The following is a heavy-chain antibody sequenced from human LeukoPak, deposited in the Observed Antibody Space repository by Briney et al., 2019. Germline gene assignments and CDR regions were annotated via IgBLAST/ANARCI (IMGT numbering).Heavy chain of an antibody. D-gene: IGHD7-27*01. CDR1: GFTFRSYW. CDR3: GRHGDDFTFDD. CDR2: VIRDGTFT. J-gene: IGHJ5*02. Sequence: PGGSLRLSCAASGFTFRSYWRHWVRQAPGKGLDWVSRVIRDGTFTNYADSVKGRFTIFRENAKRTLYLQMGSPRAEAPAVYLGGRHGDDFTFDDWGQGSPVTAS. V-gene: IGHV3-74*01.